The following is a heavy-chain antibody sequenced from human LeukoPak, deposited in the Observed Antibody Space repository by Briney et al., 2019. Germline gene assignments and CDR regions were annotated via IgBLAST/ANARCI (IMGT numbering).Heavy chain of an antibody. Sequence: SETLSLTCTVSGGSISSYYWSWIRQPPGKGLEWIGYIYYSGSTNYNPSLKSRVTISVDTSKNQFSLKLSSVTAADTAVYYCARHLTGYYIDYFDYWGQRTLVTVSS. D-gene: IGHD3-9*01. CDR3: ARHLTGYYIDYFDY. V-gene: IGHV4-59*08. CDR1: GGSISSYY. J-gene: IGHJ4*02. CDR2: IYYSGST.